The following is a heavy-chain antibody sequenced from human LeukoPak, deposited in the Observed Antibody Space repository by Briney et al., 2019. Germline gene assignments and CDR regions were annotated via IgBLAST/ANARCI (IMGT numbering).Heavy chain of an antibody. CDR1: GGTFSSYA. Sequence: VKVSCKASGGTFSSYAISWVRQAPGQGLEWMGGIIPIFGTANYAQKFQGRVTITAAESTSTAYMELSSLRSEDTAVYYCARTSYDYVWGSYRLFDYWGQGTLVTVSS. D-gene: IGHD3-16*02. CDR3: ARTSYDYVWGSYRLFDY. J-gene: IGHJ4*02. V-gene: IGHV1-69*13. CDR2: IIPIFGTA.